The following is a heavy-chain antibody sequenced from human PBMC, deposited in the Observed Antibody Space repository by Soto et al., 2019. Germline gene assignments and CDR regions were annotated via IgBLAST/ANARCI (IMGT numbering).Heavy chain of an antibody. V-gene: IGHV4-39*01. CDR3: ARIRVDTAMLDY. CDR2: IYYSGST. CDR1: GGSISSRGYY. Sequence: SETLSLTCTVSGGSISSRGYYWGWIRQPPGKGLEWIGTIYYSGSTYYNPSLKSRVTISVDTSKNQFSLKLSSVTAADTATYYCARIRVDTAMLDYWGQGTLVTVSS. J-gene: IGHJ4*02. D-gene: IGHD5-18*01.